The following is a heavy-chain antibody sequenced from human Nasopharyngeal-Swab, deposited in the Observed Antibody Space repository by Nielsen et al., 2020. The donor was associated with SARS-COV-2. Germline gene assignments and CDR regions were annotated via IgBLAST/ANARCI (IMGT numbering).Heavy chain of an antibody. CDR1: GFTFDDYG. D-gene: IGHD2-2*01. CDR3: ARWGVVVPAAQGGGWFDP. Sequence: GESLKISCAASGFTFDDYGMSWVRQAPGKGLEWVSGINWNGGSTGYADSVKGRFTISRDNAKNSLYLQMNRLRVEDTALYHCARWGVVVPAAQGGGWFDPWGQGTLVTVSS. CDR2: INWNGGST. J-gene: IGHJ5*02. V-gene: IGHV3-20*01.